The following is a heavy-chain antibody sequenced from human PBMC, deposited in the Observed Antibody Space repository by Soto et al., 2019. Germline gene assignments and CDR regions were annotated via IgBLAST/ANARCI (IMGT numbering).Heavy chain of an antibody. CDR2: IRDSGDST. J-gene: IGHJ3*02. CDR3: APHVYCSGCSCHYDAFDI. Sequence: EVQLLESGGGLVQPGESLRLSCTVSGFIFGNYMMTWVRQAPGKGLEWVSTIRDSGDSTYYADSVKGRFTISRDNSKNTLYLEMDSLGAEDTAVYYCAPHVYCSGCSCHYDAFDIRGQGAMVTVSS. CDR1: GFIFGNYM. V-gene: IGHV3-23*01. D-gene: IGHD2-15*01.